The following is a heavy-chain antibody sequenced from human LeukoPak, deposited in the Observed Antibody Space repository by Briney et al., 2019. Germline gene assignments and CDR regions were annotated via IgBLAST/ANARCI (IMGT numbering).Heavy chain of an antibody. J-gene: IGHJ3*02. D-gene: IGHD4-17*01. CDR3: AIHDYGDRDAFDI. CDR1: GGSISSGTYY. V-gene: IGHV4-61*02. CDR2: IYSSGST. Sequence: SQTLSLTCTVSGGSISSGTYYWSWIRQPAGKGLEWIGRIYSSGSTSYNPSLESRVTISVDTSKNRFPLKLSSVTAAETAVYYCAIHDYGDRDAFDIWGQGSLVTVSS.